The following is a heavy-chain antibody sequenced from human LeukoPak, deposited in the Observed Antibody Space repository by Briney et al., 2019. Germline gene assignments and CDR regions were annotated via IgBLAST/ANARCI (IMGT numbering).Heavy chain of an antibody. J-gene: IGHJ5*02. Sequence: GGSLRLSCAASGFTFSSFVMHWVRQAPGKGLEWVAVIWYDGSNKYYADSVKGRFTISRDTTKNTLYLQMNSLRVEDTAVYYCARSLERDYHGSGTYYMNNWFDPWGQGTPVTVSS. CDR2: IWYDGSNK. CDR1: GFTFSSFV. D-gene: IGHD3-10*01. V-gene: IGHV3-33*01. CDR3: ARSLERDYHGSGTYYMNNWFDP.